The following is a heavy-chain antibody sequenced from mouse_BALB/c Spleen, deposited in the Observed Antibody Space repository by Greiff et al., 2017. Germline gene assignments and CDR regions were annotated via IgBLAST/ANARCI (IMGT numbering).Heavy chain of an antibody. Sequence: EVQLVESGGGLVQPGGSLKLSCAASGFTFSSYGMSWVRQTPDKRLELVATINSNGGSTYYPDSVKGRFTISRDNAKNTLYLQMSSLKSEDTAMYYCAREYYRYDGFAYWGQGTRVTVSA. J-gene: IGHJ3*01. CDR3: AREYYRYDGFAY. D-gene: IGHD2-14*01. CDR1: GFTFSSYG. V-gene: IGHV5-6-3*01. CDR2: INSNGGST.